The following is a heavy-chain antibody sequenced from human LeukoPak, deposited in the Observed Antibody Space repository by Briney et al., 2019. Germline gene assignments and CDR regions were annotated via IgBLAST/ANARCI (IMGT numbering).Heavy chain of an antibody. CDR1: GGSFSGYY. Sequence: KPSETLSLTCAVYGGSFSGYYWSWIRQPPGKGLEWIGYIYYSGSTYYNPSLKSRVTISVDTSKKQFSLKLTSVTAADTAIYYCAGGPYCSGGTCSFYFYGLAVWGPGTAVTVSS. CDR2: IYYSGST. J-gene: IGHJ6*02. V-gene: IGHV4-34*01. CDR3: AGGPYCSGGTCSFYFYGLAV. D-gene: IGHD2-15*01.